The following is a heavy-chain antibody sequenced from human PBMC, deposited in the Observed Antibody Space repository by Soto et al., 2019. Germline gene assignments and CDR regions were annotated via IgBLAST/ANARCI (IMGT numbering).Heavy chain of an antibody. CDR1: VASMIAFDYY. J-gene: IGHJ4*02. Sequence: PSETPSLTCTGSVASMIAFDYYWGSILQSPWEGLDWIGYIYYSGDSDYNPSLKGRLTISIDTSKNQFSLILNSVTVADTAIYYCVGTGTTDDYCGRRTLVTVSS. CDR3: VGTGTTDDY. V-gene: IGHV4-30-4*01. D-gene: IGHD4-17*01. CDR2: IYYSGDS.